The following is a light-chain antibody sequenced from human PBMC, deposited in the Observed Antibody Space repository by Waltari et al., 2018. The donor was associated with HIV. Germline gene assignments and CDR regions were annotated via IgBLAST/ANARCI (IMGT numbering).Light chain of an antibody. CDR1: TLGDKY. CDR3: QAWDSSTVV. Sequence: SYELTQPPSVSVSPGQKASITCSGATLGDKYACWYQQKPGQSPVLVIYQDSKRPSGIPERFSGSNSGNTATLTISGTQAMDEADYYCQAWDSSTVVFGGGTKLTVL. CDR2: QDS. V-gene: IGLV3-1*01. J-gene: IGLJ2*01.